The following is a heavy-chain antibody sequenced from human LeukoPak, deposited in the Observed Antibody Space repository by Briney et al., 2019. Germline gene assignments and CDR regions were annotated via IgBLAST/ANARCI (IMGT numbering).Heavy chain of an antibody. Sequence: PGGSLRLSCAASGFTFSHYWMSWVRLSPGKGLEWVGNIKHGGSYQFCVDSVRGRFTISRDNAKNSLYLQMSSLTAEDTAVYYCAKDTDVGNFDYWGQGTLVTVSS. V-gene: IGHV3-7*01. J-gene: IGHJ4*02. CDR1: GFTFSHYW. D-gene: IGHD4-23*01. CDR3: AKDTDVGNFDY. CDR2: IKHGGSYQ.